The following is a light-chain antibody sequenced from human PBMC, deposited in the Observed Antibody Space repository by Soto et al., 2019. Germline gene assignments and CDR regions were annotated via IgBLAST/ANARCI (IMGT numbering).Light chain of an antibody. V-gene: IGLV2-18*02. CDR3: SSNTSSSTWV. CDR1: SSDVGSYNR. Sequence: QSALTQPPSVSGSLGQSVTISCTGTSSDVGSYNRVSWYQQFPGTAPKLMIYEVSNRPSGVPDRFSGSKSGNTASLTISGLQAEDEADYYCSSNTSSSTWVFGGGTKLTVL. CDR2: EVS. J-gene: IGLJ3*02.